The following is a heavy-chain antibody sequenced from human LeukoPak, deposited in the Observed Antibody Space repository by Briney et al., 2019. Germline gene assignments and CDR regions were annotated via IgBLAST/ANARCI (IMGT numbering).Heavy chain of an antibody. V-gene: IGHV1-18*01. D-gene: IGHD3-22*01. CDR2: ISAYNGHI. Sequence: ASVKASFQASGYTHPYYGMSWVRPAPGQGLGGIGWISAYNGHINYPHKLQGRLTITTHTYTSTPYMALRSLRSDDTAVYYCARDRDYYESSGNDAFDIWGQGTMVTVSS. CDR1: GYTHPYYG. J-gene: IGHJ3*02. CDR3: ARDRDYYESSGNDAFDI.